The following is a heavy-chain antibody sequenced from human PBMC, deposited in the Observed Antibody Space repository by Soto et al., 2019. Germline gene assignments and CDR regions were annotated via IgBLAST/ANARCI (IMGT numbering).Heavy chain of an antibody. Sequence: ASVKVSCKASGYTFTSYAISWVRQAPGQGLEWMGWINAGNGNTKYSQKFQGRVTITRDTSASTAYMELSSLRSEDTAVYYCARGLITGSHYSGGWYYFDSWGQGTQVTVSS. CDR3: ARGLITGSHYSGGWYYFDS. D-gene: IGHD6-19*01. CDR1: GYTFTSYA. V-gene: IGHV1-3*01. J-gene: IGHJ4*02. CDR2: INAGNGNT.